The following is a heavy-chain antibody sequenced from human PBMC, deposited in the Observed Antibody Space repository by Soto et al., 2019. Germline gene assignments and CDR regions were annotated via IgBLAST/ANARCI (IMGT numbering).Heavy chain of an antibody. CDR2: ITDTGGDT. CDR3: ARGSTDAYPGSRIILF. D-gene: IGHD3-10*01. Sequence: EVQLLESGGGLVQPGGSLRLSCVASGITFRSRDMSWVRQAPGEGLEWVSTITDTGGDTKYADSVRGRFTIARENSKNTLCRQKSSLGVEDSAVNYGARGSTDAYPGSRIILFWGRGTLVTVSA. CDR1: GITFRSRD. J-gene: IGHJ4*02. V-gene: IGHV3-23*01.